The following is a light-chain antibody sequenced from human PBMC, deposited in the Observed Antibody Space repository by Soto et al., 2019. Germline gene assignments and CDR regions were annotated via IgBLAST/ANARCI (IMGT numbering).Light chain of an antibody. CDR1: QSVSSY. V-gene: IGKV3-11*01. CDR3: QQRSNWPLIT. CDR2: DAS. J-gene: IGKJ5*01. Sequence: EIVLTQSPATLSLSPGARATLSCRASQSVSSYLAWYQHKPGQSPRLLIYDASNRATGIPARFSGSGSGTDFTLTISSLEPEDFAVYYCQQRSNWPLITFGQGTRLEIK.